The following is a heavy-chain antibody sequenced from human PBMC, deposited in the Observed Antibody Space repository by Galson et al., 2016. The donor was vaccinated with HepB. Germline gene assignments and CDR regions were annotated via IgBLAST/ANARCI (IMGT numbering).Heavy chain of an antibody. V-gene: IGHV3-23*01. D-gene: IGHD3-16*01. CDR1: GFSFSNSG. Sequence: SLRLSCAASGFSFSNSGMSWVRQAPGRGLEWVSGITRSGEATHYADFVKGRFTISRDNSKNTPYLCMNNVTAGDTARYYWGKHGVCDYWGQGALVTVSS. J-gene: IGHJ4*02. CDR3: GKHGVCDY. CDR2: ITRSGEAT.